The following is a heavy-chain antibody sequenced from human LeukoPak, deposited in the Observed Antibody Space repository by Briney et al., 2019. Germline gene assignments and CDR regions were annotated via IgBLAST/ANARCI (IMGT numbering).Heavy chain of an antibody. Sequence: SQTLSLTCAVSGGSISSGGYSWNWIRQPPGKGLEWIGYIYNSGSTSYNPSLKSRVTISVDTSKNQFSLKLSSVTAADTAVYYCARVISTPIFGAYYYYYMDVWGKGTTVTVSS. V-gene: IGHV4-30-4*07. J-gene: IGHJ6*03. CDR2: IYNSGST. CDR3: ARVISTPIFGAYYYYYMDV. D-gene: IGHD3-3*01. CDR1: GGSISSGGYS.